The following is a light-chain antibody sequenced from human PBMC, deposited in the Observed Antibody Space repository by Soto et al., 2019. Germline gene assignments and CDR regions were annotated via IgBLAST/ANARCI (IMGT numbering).Light chain of an antibody. CDR1: QSLLHSNGYNF. V-gene: IGKV2-28*01. Sequence: DIVLTQSPLSLPVTPGGPASISCRSSQSLLHSNGYNFLDWYLQKPGQSPQLLIYLRSNRAPGVPDRFSGTGSGTDFTLKISRVEAEDVGVYYCMQALETPLTFGGGTKVDIK. J-gene: IGKJ4*01. CDR2: LRS. CDR3: MQALETPLT.